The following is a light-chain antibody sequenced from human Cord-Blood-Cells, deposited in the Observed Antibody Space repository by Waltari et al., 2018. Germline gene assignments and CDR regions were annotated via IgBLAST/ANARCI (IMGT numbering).Light chain of an antibody. J-gene: IGKJ2*01. CDR2: DAS. V-gene: IGKV3-11*01. CDR1: QSVSSY. Sequence: EIVLTQSLVTLSLSPGEKATLSCRASQSVSSYLAWYQQKPGQAPRHLIYDASNRATGIPARFSGSGSGTDFTLTISSLEPEDFAVYYWQQRSNWPPYTFGQGTKLEIK. CDR3: QQRSNWPPYT.